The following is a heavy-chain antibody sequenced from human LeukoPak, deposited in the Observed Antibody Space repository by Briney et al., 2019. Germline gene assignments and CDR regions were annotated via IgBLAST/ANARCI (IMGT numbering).Heavy chain of an antibody. D-gene: IGHD5-18*01. CDR2: IRGGGAVA. V-gene: IGHV3-23*01. CDR1: GFTFDAYA. Sequence: GGSLRLSCAASGFTFDAYAMHWVRQAPGKWLEWVSVIRGGGAVAFYADSVKGRFAISRDNSRNTLYLHLNSLRADDTAVYYCAKSSSSYGNDALDIWGQGTMVTVSS. J-gene: IGHJ3*02. CDR3: AKSSSSYGNDALDI.